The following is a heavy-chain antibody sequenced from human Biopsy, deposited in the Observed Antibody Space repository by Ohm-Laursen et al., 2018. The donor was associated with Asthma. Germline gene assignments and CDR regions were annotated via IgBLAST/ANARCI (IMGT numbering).Heavy chain of an antibody. CDR3: ARDAPTGGYIDY. J-gene: IGHJ4*02. CDR2: IYSGGGT. Sequence: GSLRLSCAASGFAVSRDYMFWVRQAPGKGLEWVSVIYSGGGTYYADSVQGRVTISRDNSKNTLSLQMNSLRAEDTAVYYCARDAPTGGYIDYWGLGTLVTVSS. D-gene: IGHD7-27*01. CDR1: GFAVSRDY. V-gene: IGHV3-66*01.